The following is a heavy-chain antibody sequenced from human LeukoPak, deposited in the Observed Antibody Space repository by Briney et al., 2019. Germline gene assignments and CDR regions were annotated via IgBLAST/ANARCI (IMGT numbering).Heavy chain of an antibody. CDR1: GGSFSGYY. CDR2: ITHSGST. D-gene: IGHD2-2*01. V-gene: IGHV4-34*01. Sequence: SESLSLTCAVYGGSFSGYYWSWIRQPPGKGLEWIGEITHSGSTNYNPSLKSRVTISVDTSKNQFSLKLSSVTAADTAVYYCARRKRSGCSSTSCLLNWFDPWGQGTLVSVSS. CDR3: ARRKRSGCSSTSCLLNWFDP. J-gene: IGHJ5*02.